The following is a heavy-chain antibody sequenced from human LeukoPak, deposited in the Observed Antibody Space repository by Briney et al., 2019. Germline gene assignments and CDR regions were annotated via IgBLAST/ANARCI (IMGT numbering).Heavy chain of an antibody. CDR1: GFTFSSYT. Sequence: GGSLRLSCAASGFTFSSYTMNWVRQAPGKGLEWVSAISGSGGSTYYADSVKGRFTISRDNSKNTLFLQMNSLRAEDTAVYYCAKWYSGYDDYWGQGTLVTVSS. V-gene: IGHV3-23*01. J-gene: IGHJ4*02. CDR2: ISGSGGST. CDR3: AKWYSGYDDY. D-gene: IGHD5-12*01.